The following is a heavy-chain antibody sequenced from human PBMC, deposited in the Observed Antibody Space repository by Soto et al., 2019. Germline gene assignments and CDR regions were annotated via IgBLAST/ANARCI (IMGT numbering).Heavy chain of an antibody. CDR3: AKPRRGLVRYYYYGMDV. J-gene: IGHJ6*02. D-gene: IGHD2-2*01. CDR2: ISGSGGST. CDR1: GFTFSSYA. Sequence: GGSLRLSCAASGFTFSSYAMSWVRQAPGKGLEWVSAISGSGGSTYYADSVKGRFTISRDNSKNTLYLQMNSLRAEDTAVYYCAKPRRGLVRYYYYGMDVWGQGTTVTVSS. V-gene: IGHV3-23*01.